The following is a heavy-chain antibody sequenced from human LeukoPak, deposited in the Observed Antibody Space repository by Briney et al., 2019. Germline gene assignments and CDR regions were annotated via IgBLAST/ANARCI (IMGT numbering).Heavy chain of an antibody. CDR2: IYYSGST. D-gene: IGHD5-12*01. CDR1: GGSISGFY. J-gene: IGHJ4*02. Sequence: SETLSLTSTVSGGSISGFYWSWIRRPPGKGLEWIGYIYYSGSTNYNPSLKSRVTTSVDTSKNQFSLKLSSVTAADTAVYYCASHSGYDFSYFDYWGQGTLVTVSS. CDR3: ASHSGYDFSYFDY. V-gene: IGHV4-59*01.